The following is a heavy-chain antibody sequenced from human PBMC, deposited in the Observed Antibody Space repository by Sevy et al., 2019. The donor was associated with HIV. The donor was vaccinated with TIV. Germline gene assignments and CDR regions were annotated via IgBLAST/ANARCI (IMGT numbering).Heavy chain of an antibody. CDR1: GFTVSSNY. CDR3: ARGVPVFKAFDI. CDR2: IYSGGST. D-gene: IGHD3-10*01. J-gene: IGHJ3*02. V-gene: IGHV3-53*01. Sequence: GGSLRLSCAASGFTVSSNYMSWVRQAPGKGLEWVSVIYSGGSTYYADSVKGRFTISRDNSKNTLYIQMNSLRAEDTAVYYCARGVPVFKAFDIWGQGTMVTVSS.